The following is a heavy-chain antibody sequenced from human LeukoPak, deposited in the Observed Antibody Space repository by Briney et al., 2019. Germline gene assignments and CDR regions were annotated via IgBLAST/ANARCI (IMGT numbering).Heavy chain of an antibody. CDR3: AKDSRDWTYFDF. CDR1: GFTFSSYG. CDR2: ISYDGSNK. J-gene: IGHJ4*02. V-gene: IGHV3-30*18. Sequence: GGSLRLSCAASGFTFSSYGMHWVRQAPGKGLEWVAVISYDGSNKYYADSVKGRFTISRDSSKNTLYLQMDSLRAEDTAVYYCAKDSRDWTYFDFWGQGTLVTVSS. D-gene: IGHD3/OR15-3a*01.